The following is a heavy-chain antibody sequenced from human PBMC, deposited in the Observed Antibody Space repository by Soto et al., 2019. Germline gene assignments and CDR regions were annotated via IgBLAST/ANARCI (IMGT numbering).Heavy chain of an antibody. CDR3: VRDGTKTLRDWFDP. D-gene: IGHD1-1*01. CDR1: GASISGFD. CDR2: IYATWTT. Sequence: SETLSLTCTVSGASISGFDWSRIRKSAGKGLEWIGRIYATWTTDYNPSLKSRVMMSVDTSKKQFSLKLRSVTAADTAVYYCVRDGTKTLRDWFDPWGHGISVSVSS. J-gene: IGHJ5*02. V-gene: IGHV4-4*07.